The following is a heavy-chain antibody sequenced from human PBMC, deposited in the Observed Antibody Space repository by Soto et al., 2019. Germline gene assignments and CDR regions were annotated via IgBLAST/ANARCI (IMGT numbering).Heavy chain of an antibody. CDR1: GFTFSSYA. CDR3: AKVLIVVVPSAALDVFDY. V-gene: IGHV3-23*01. CDR2: ISGSGGST. J-gene: IGHJ4*02. Sequence: EVQLLESGGGLVQPGGSLRLSCAASGFTFSSYAMSWVRQAPGKGLEWVSVISGSGGSTYYADSVKGRFTISRDNSKNTLYLQMNSLRAEDTAVYYCAKVLIVVVPSAALDVFDYWGQGTLVTVSS. D-gene: IGHD2-2*01.